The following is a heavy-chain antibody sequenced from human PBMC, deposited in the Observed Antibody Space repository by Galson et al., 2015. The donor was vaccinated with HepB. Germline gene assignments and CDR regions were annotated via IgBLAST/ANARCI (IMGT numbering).Heavy chain of an antibody. CDR3: VRGTTAPDY. D-gene: IGHD2/OR15-2a*01. Sequence: SLRLSCAASGFTFSNYGMCWVRQAPGKGLECVAAISRAGDTSDYAESVKGRFTVSRDSSKSTLYLQMNGLRAEDTARYYCVRGTTAPDYWAQGTLVTVSS. CDR1: GFTFSNYG. V-gene: IGHV3-23*01. J-gene: IGHJ4*02. CDR2: ISRAGDTS.